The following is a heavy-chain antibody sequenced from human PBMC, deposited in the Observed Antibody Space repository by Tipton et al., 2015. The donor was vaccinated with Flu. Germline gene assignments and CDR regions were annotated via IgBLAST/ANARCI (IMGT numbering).Heavy chain of an antibody. Sequence: SLRLSCAVSGGSISSSNWWSWVRQPPGKGLEWIGEIYHSGSTNYNPSLKSRVTISVDKSKNQFSLKLSSVTAADTAVYYCARVDIDFALTYYGMDVWGQGTTVTVSS. CDR3: ARVDIDFALTYYGMDV. J-gene: IGHJ6*02. CDR1: GGSISSSNW. V-gene: IGHV4-4*02. CDR2: IYHSGST. D-gene: IGHD4/OR15-4a*01.